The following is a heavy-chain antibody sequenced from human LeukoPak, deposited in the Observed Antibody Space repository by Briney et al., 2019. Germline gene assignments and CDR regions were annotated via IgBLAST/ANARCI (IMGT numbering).Heavy chain of an antibody. J-gene: IGHJ6*02. CDR3: ARDVADIVVVPAVDLYYYYGMDV. Sequence: GASVKVSCKASGYTFTSYGISWVRQAPGQGLEWMGIINPSGGSTSYAQKFQGRVTMTRDTSTSTVYMELSSLRSEDTAVYYCARDVADIVVVPAVDLYYYYGMDVWGQGTTVTVSS. D-gene: IGHD2-2*01. CDR1: GYTFTSYG. V-gene: IGHV1-46*01. CDR2: INPSGGST.